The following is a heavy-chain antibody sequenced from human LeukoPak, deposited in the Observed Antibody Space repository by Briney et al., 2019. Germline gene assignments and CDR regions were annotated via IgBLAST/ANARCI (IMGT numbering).Heavy chain of an antibody. J-gene: IGHJ6*03. Sequence: KPSETLSLTCTVSGGSIRSYYWSGIRQPAGKGLEWIGGIYTSGSTNYNPSLKSRVTMSGDTSTNQFSLKLSSVTAADTAVYYCARDRMVVVDPAELGALGMHSYMDVWGKGTTVTVSS. CDR3: ARDRMVVVDPAELGALGMHSYMDV. D-gene: IGHD2-2*01. CDR2: IYTSGST. V-gene: IGHV4-4*07. CDR1: GGSIRSYY.